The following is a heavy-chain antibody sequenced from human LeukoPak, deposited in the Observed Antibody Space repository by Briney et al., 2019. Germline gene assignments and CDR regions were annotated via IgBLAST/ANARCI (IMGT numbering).Heavy chain of an antibody. Sequence: ASVKVSCKASGYTFTSYDINWVRQATGQGLEWMGWMNTNSGNTGYAQKFQGRVTMTRNTSISTAYMEMSSMRSEDTAVYYCARSVSGWSDYWGQGTLVTVSS. J-gene: IGHJ4*02. D-gene: IGHD6-19*01. V-gene: IGHV1-8*01. CDR2: MNTNSGNT. CDR1: GYTFTSYD. CDR3: ARSVSGWSDY.